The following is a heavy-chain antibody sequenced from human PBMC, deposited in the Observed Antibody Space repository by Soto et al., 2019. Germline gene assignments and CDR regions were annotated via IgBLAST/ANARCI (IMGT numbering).Heavy chain of an antibody. V-gene: IGHV3-30*18. J-gene: IGHJ4*02. CDR1: GFTFSSYG. D-gene: IGHD3-16*02. CDR3: AQADHYDYIWGSYRYSPIDY. CDR2: ISYDGSNK. Sequence: GGSLRLSCAASGFTFSSYGMHWVRQAPGKGLEWVAVISYDGSNKYYADSVKGRFTISRDNSKTTLYLQMNSLRAEDTAVYYCAQADHYDYIWGSYRYSPIDYWGQATLVTVCS.